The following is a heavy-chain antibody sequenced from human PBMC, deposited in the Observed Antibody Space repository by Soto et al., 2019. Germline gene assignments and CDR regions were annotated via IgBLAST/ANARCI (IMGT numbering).Heavy chain of an antibody. D-gene: IGHD1-1*01. CDR1: GDSVSSNNVA. CDR3: ARGINSAIYI. Sequence: QVQLQQSGPGLVKPSQTLSLTCVISGDSVSSNNVAWNWIRQSPSRGLEWLGRTYYRSKWYNNYAVSVKSRTTTNADTYKNHFSLQLASVTPEDTAVYYCARGINSAIYIWGQGTMVTVS. CDR2: TYYRSKWYN. J-gene: IGHJ3*02. V-gene: IGHV6-1*01.